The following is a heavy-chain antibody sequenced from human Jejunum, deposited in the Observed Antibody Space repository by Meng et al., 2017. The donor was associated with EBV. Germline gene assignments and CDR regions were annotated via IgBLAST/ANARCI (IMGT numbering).Heavy chain of an antibody. Sequence: EVHVVEPGGGLFQPGDSLRLSCAASGFTLSSYWMHWVRQAPGKGLVWVSRINSDGSKTNYADSVKGRFTISRDIAKNTLYLQLNSLRADDTAVYYCVRGPPPDTWGQGTLVTVSS. V-gene: IGHV3-74*01. J-gene: IGHJ5*02. CDR2: INSDGSKT. CDR3: VRGPPPDT. CDR1: GFTLSSYW.